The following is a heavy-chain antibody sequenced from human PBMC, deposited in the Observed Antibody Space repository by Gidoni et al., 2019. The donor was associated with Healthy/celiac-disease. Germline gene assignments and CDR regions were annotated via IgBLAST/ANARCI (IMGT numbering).Heavy chain of an antibody. J-gene: IGHJ4*02. Sequence: QVQLVQSGAEVKKPGSSVKVSCKASGGTFSSYTISWVRQAPGQGLEWMGRIIPILGIANYAQKFQGRVTITADKSTSTAYMELSSLRSEDTAVYYCARVGPRSSSIDYWGQGTLVTVSS. CDR2: IIPILGIA. CDR1: GGTFSSYT. D-gene: IGHD6-6*01. CDR3: ARVGPRSSSIDY. V-gene: IGHV1-69*02.